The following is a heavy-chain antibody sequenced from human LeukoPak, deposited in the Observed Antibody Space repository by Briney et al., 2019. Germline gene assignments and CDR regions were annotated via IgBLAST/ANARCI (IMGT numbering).Heavy chain of an antibody. CDR1: GGSFSGYY. V-gene: IGHV4-34*01. D-gene: IGHD3-3*01. Sequence: SETLSLTCAVCGGSFSGYYWSWIRQPPGKGLEWIGEINHSGTTNYNPSLKSRVTISVDTPKNQFSLKLSSVTAADTAVYYCARVVRFLEWLNPPSYYYYGMDVWGQGTTVTVSS. CDR2: INHSGTT. CDR3: ARVVRFLEWLNPPSYYYYGMDV. J-gene: IGHJ6*02.